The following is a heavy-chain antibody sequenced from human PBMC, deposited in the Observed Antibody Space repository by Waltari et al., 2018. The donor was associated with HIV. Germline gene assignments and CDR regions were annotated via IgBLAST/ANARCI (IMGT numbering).Heavy chain of an antibody. Sequence: QVELVESGGGVVQPGRSLRLSCAASGFTFSSYAMHWVRQAPGKGLEGVALISYDGSDNYYADSVKGQFTISRDNSRNTLYLQMNSLRAEDTAVYYCVRTDCSSSDCKLLQHWGQGTLVTVSS. J-gene: IGHJ1*01. V-gene: IGHV3-30*04. CDR2: ISYDGSDN. D-gene: IGHD2-2*01. CDR3: VRTDCSSSDCKLLQH. CDR1: GFTFSSYA.